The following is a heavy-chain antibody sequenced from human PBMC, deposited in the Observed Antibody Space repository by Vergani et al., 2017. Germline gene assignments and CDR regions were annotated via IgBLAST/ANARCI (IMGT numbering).Heavy chain of an antibody. J-gene: IGHJ1*01. CDR3: ATDLPLVVAPSAEYFQH. Sequence: QVQLVQSGAEVKKPGASVKVSCKVSGYTLTELSMHWVRQAPGKGLEWMGGFDPEDGETIYAQKFQGRVTMTEDTSTDTAYMELSRQRSEDTAVYYCATDLPLVVAPSAEYFQHWGQGTLVTVSS. D-gene: IGHD2-15*01. V-gene: IGHV1-24*01. CDR1: GYTLTELS. CDR2: FDPEDGET.